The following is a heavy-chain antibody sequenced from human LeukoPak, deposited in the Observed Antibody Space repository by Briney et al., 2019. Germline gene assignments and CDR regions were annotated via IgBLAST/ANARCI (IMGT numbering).Heavy chain of an antibody. V-gene: IGHV3-74*03. Sequence: GGSLRLSCAASGFTFSSYWMHWVRQAPGKGLVWVSRINTDGSSTTYADSVKGRFTISGDNAKNSLYLQMNSLRAEDTALYYCAKDDEYSSGWSLFDYWGQGTLVTVSS. CDR2: INTDGSST. CDR3: AKDDEYSSGWSLFDY. J-gene: IGHJ4*02. D-gene: IGHD6-19*01. CDR1: GFTFSSYW.